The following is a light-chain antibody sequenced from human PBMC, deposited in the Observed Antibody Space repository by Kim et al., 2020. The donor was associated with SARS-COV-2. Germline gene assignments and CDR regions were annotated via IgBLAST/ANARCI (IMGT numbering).Light chain of an antibody. CDR2: RNN. CDR1: SSNIGSNY. Sequence: VLTQPPSASGTSGQRVTISCSGSSSNIGSNYVYWYQQLPGTAPKLLIYRNNQRPLGVPDRFSGSKSGTSASLAISGLRSEDEADYYCAAWDDSLSGRVFGGGTQRTVL. CDR3: AAWDDSLSGRV. V-gene: IGLV1-47*01. J-gene: IGLJ3*02.